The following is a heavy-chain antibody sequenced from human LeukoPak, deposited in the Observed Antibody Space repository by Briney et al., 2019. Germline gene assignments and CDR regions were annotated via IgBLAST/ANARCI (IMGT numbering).Heavy chain of an antibody. CDR1: GFTFSTYD. CDR2: MGKTAGDT. CDR3: ARGAAGFDY. V-gene: IGHV3-13*04. J-gene: IGHJ4*02. D-gene: IGHD6-13*01. Sequence: GGSLRLSCAASGFTFSTYDMHWVRQATGKGLEWVSGMGKTAGDTYYSASVKGRFTISRENAKSSVYLEMNSLEAGDTAVYYCARGAAGFDYWGQGTLVSASS.